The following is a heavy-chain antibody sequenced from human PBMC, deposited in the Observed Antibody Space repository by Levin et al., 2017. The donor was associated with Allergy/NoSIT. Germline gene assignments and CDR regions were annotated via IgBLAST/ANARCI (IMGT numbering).Heavy chain of an antibody. V-gene: IGHV3-30*04. D-gene: IGHD3-22*01. Sequence: SCAASGFTFSSYAMYWVRQAPGKGLEWVAVISYDGRDKYNADSVKGRFTISRDNPKNTLYLQMNSLRTEDTAVYYCARDPTHYDSSGDNHNYYYFGMDVWGQGTTVTVSS. CDR2: ISYDGRDK. J-gene: IGHJ6*02. CDR1: GFTFSSYA. CDR3: ARDPTHYDSSGDNHNYYYFGMDV.